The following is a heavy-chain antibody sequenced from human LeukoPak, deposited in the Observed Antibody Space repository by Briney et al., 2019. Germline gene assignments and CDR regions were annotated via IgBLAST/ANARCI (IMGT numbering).Heavy chain of an antibody. CDR3: AKDISYGYSGYYYGMDV. D-gene: IGHD5-18*01. CDR1: GFTFDDYA. Sequence: PGRSLRLSCAASGFTFDDYAMHWVRQAPGKGLEWVSSISWNSANIAYADSVKGRFTIPRDNAKNSLYLQMNSLRAEDTALYYCAKDISYGYSGYYYGMDVWGQGTTVTVSS. CDR2: ISWNSANI. J-gene: IGHJ6*02. V-gene: IGHV3-9*01.